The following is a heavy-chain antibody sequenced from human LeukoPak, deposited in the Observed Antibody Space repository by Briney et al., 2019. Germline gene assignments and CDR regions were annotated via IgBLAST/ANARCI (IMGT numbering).Heavy chain of an antibody. CDR2: IHYSGST. CDR1: GGSISNYY. CDR3: ARPYRSGWSGSFDY. D-gene: IGHD6-19*01. J-gene: IGHJ4*02. V-gene: IGHV4-59*01. Sequence: SETLSLTCSVSGGSISNYYWTWIRQPPGKGLEWIGNIHYSGSTKYYPSLKSRVTILVDTSRNQLSLRMSSVTAADTAVYYCARPYRSGWSGSFDYWGQGTLVTVSS.